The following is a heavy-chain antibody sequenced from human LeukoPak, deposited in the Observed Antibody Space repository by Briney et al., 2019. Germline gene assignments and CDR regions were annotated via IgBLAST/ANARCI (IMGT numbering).Heavy chain of an antibody. CDR1: GFTFSSYS. D-gene: IGHD2-2*02. CDR3: ARDSGGVVPAAISSPVDY. CDR2: ISSSSSYI. J-gene: IGHJ4*02. V-gene: IGHV3-21*01. Sequence: KAGGSLRLSCAASGFTFSSYSMNWVRQAPGKGLEWVSSISSSSSYIYYADSVKGRFTISRDNAKNSLYLQMNSLRAEDTAVYYCARDSGGVVPAAISSPVDYWGQGTLVTVSS.